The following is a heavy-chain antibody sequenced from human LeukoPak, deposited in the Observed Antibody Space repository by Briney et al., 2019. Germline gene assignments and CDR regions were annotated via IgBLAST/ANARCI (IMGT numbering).Heavy chain of an antibody. J-gene: IGHJ6*02. D-gene: IGHD2-2*01. CDR1: GFTFSSYG. CDR3: AKVEGYCSSTSCYARHYYYGMDV. V-gene: IGHV3-30*18. Sequence: GGSLRLSCAASGFTFSSYGMHWVRQAPGKGLEWVAAISYDGSNKYYADSVKGRFTISRDNSKNTLYLQMNSLRAEDTAVYYCAKVEGYCSSTSCYARHYYYGMDVWGQGTTVTVSS. CDR2: ISYDGSNK.